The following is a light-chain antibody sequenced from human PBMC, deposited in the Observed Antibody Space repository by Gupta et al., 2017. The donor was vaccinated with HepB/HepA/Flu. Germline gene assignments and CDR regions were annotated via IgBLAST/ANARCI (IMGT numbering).Light chain of an antibody. CDR3: VLYMGSGIWV. V-gene: IGLV8-61*01. CDR1: SGSVSTSYY. J-gene: IGLJ3*02. Sequence: VVPQEPSFSVSPGGPVTLTCGLSSGSVSTSYYPSWYQQTPGQAPRKLIYSTNNRSAGVPDRFSASISGNKAALTITGAQADEESDYYCVLYMGSGIWVFGGGTKLTVL. CDR2: STN.